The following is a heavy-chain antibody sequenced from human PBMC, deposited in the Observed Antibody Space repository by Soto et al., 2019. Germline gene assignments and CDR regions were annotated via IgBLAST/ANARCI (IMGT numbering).Heavy chain of an antibody. D-gene: IGHD3-22*01. V-gene: IGHV1-18*04. CDR2: ISAYNGNT. J-gene: IGHJ4*02. Sequence: ASVKFSCKTSGSTFASSGISWVRQDNGQGLEWMGWISAYNGNTNYAQKLQGRVTMTTDTSTSTAYMELRSLRSDDTAVYYCARMWYYDSSGYRYFDYWGQGTLVTVSS. CDR3: ARMWYYDSSGYRYFDY. CDR1: GSTFASSG.